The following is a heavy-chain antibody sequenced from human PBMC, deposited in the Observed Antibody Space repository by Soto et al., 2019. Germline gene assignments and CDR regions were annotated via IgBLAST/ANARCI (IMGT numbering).Heavy chain of an antibody. J-gene: IGHJ6*02. CDR1: GFTFSNAW. Sequence: GGSLRLSCAASGFTFSNAWMNWVRQAPGKGLEWVGRIKSKTDGGATDYAAPVKGRFTISRDDSKNTLYLQMNSLKTEDTAVYYCTTDSADTAMDRAPGPYYYYYYGMDVWGQGTTVTVSS. CDR3: TTDSADTAMDRAPGPYYYYYYGMDV. D-gene: IGHD5-18*01. CDR2: IKSKTDGGAT. V-gene: IGHV3-15*07.